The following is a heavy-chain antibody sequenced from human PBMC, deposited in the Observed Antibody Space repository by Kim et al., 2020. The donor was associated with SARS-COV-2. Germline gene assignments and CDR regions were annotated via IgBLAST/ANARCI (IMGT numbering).Heavy chain of an antibody. V-gene: IGHV4-39*01. CDR3: ARQRPPFYDYVWGSYRYPFDY. Sequence: SETLSLTCTVSGGSISSSSYYWGWIRQPPGKGLEWIGSIYYSGSTYYNPSLESRVTISVDTSKNQFSLKLSSVTAADTAVYYCARQRPPFYDYVWGSYRYPFDYWGQGTLVTVSS. J-gene: IGHJ4*02. D-gene: IGHD3-16*02. CDR2: IYYSGST. CDR1: GGSISSSSYY.